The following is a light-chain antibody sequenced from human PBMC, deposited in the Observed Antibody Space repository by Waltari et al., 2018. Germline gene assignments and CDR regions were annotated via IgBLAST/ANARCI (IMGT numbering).Light chain of an antibody. CDR1: SSDVGGYNS. CDR3: SSYTSSSSPYV. J-gene: IGLJ1*01. CDR2: EVS. V-gene: IGLV2-14*01. Sequence: QSALTQPASVSGYPGQSIIISCPATSSDVGGYNSVSWYQHHPGKAPKLMIYEVSNRPSGVSNRFSGSKSGNTASLTISGLQAEDEADYYCSSYTSSSSPYVFGTGTKVTVL.